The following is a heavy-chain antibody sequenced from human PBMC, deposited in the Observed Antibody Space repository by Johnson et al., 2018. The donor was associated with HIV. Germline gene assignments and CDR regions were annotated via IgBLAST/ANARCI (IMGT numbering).Heavy chain of an antibody. J-gene: IGHJ3*02. CDR2: IYWNGGST. V-gene: IGHV3-20*04. D-gene: IGHD1-26*01. CDR3: ASSAGGSFFWDAFDI. CDR1: GFTSSSYG. Sequence: EVQLVESGGGLVQPGRSLSLSCAASGFTSSSYGMHWVRQAPGKGLEWVSGIYWNGGSTGYADSVKGRFTISRANAKNSLYLQMNSLRAEDTAVYYCASSAGGSFFWDAFDIGGQGTMVTVSS.